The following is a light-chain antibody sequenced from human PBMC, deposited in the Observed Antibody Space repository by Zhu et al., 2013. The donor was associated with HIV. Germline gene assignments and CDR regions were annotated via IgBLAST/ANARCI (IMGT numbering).Light chain of an antibody. CDR3: QQYGSSPLT. V-gene: IGKV3D-15*01. Sequence: EIVMTQSPATLSVSPGERVTLSCRASQTVGSNLAWYQHKPGQSPRLLINGASRRATGIPARFSGSGSGTDFTLSISRLESEDFAVYYCQQYGSSPLTFGGGTTVESK. J-gene: IGKJ4*01. CDR2: GAS. CDR1: QTVGSN.